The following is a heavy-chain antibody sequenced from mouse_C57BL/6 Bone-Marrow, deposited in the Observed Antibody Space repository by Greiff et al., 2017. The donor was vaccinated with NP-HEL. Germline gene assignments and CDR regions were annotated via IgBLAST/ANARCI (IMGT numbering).Heavy chain of an antibody. D-gene: IGHD1-1*01. Sequence: EVKLEESGGGLVQPGGSMKLSCAASGFTFSDAWMDWVRQSPEKGLEWVAEIRNKANNHATYYAESVKGRFTISRDDSKSSVYLQMNSLRAEDTGIYYCTRGITTVVEGAYWGQGTLVTVSA. CDR3: TRGITTVVEGAY. CDR1: GFTFSDAW. V-gene: IGHV6-6*01. CDR2: IRNKANNHAT. J-gene: IGHJ3*01.